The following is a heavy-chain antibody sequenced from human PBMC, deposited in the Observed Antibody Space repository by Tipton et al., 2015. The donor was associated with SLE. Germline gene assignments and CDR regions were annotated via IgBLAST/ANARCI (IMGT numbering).Heavy chain of an antibody. D-gene: IGHD3-16*01. CDR2: IYYSGNT. CDR1: GGAISSYY. Sequence: TLSLTCTVSGGAISSYYWSWIRQPPGKGLEWIGYIYYSGNTHYNPSLKSRVTISVDTSKNQFSLKLTSVTAADMAFYYCARGRGIFDLWGRGTLVTVSS. J-gene: IGHJ2*01. CDR3: ARGRGIFDL. V-gene: IGHV4-59*12.